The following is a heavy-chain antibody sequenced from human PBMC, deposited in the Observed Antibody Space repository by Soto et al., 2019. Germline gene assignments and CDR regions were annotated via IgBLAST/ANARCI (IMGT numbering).Heavy chain of an antibody. CDR2: FFIGGNT. V-gene: IGHV4-39*01. D-gene: IGHD6-13*01. J-gene: IGHJ6*02. Sequence: SETLSLTCTVSGGSISSSTYYWGWMRQPPGKGLEWIASFFIGGNTYYNPSLNSRVTISVDTSKNQFSLNVISVTAADTAVYYCRRSSRYSTDVWGQGTTVTVSS. CDR1: GGSISSSTYY. CDR3: RRSSRYSTDV.